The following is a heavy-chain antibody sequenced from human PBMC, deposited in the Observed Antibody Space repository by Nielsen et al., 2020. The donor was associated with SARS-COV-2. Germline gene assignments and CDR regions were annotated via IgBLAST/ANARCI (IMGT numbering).Heavy chain of an antibody. Sequence: GESLKISCAASGFTFSTYSMTWVRQAPGKGLEWVAAIDSSSNYIYYLDTMKGRFTISRDSSKNSLYLQMNSLGIEDTGVYYCARGNYGGNSDYFDYWGQGTLVTVSS. CDR2: IDSSSNYI. CDR1: GFTFSTYS. J-gene: IGHJ4*02. D-gene: IGHD4-23*01. CDR3: ARGNYGGNSDYFDY. V-gene: IGHV3-21*01.